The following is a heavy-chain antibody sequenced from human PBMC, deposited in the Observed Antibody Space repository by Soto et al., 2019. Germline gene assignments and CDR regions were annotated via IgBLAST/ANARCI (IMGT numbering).Heavy chain of an antibody. D-gene: IGHD3-3*01. CDR2: ISGSGGST. J-gene: IGHJ5*02. V-gene: IGHV3-23*01. CDR3: AKDRPERYYDFWSGHNWFDP. Sequence: PGGSLRLSCAASGFTFSSYAMSWVRQAPGKGLEWVSAISGSGGSTYYADSVKGRFTISRDNSKNTLYLQMNSLRAEDTAVYYCAKDRPERYYDFWSGHNWFDPSGQGTLVTVSS. CDR1: GFTFSSYA.